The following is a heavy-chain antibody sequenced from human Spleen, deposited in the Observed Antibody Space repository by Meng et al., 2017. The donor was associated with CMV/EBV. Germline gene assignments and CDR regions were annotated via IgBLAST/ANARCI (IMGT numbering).Heavy chain of an antibody. CDR2: INHSGST. Sequence: GSLRLSCAVYGGSFSGYYWSWIRQPPGKGLEWIGEINHSGSTNYNPSLKSRVTISVDTSKNQFSLTLTSVTAADTAVYYCARAGYSTSWDYYYYGLDVWGLGTTVTVSS. CDR1: GGSFSGYY. J-gene: IGHJ6*02. CDR3: ARAGYSTSWDYYYYGLDV. D-gene: IGHD6-13*01. V-gene: IGHV4-34*01.